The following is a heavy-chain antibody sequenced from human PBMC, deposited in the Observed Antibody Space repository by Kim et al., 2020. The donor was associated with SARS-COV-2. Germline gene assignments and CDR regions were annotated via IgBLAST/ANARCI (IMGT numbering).Heavy chain of an antibody. D-gene: IGHD3-3*01. J-gene: IGHJ4*02. CDR2: IIPIFGTA. Sequence: SVKVSCKASGGTFSSYAISWVRQAPGQGLEWMGGIIPIFGTANYAQKFQGRVTITADESTSTAYMELSSLRSEDTAVYYCARGSTYYDFWSGYLPDSDFDYWGQGTLVTVSS. V-gene: IGHV1-69*13. CDR1: GGTFSSYA. CDR3: ARGSTYYDFWSGYLPDSDFDY.